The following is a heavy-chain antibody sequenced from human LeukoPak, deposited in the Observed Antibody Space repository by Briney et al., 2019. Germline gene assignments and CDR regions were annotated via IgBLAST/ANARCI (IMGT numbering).Heavy chain of an antibody. CDR1: GFTVSSNY. J-gene: IGHJ4*02. CDR2: IYSGGST. CDR3: ASVLAYCGGDCYSGDY. D-gene: IGHD2-21*02. V-gene: IGHV3-53*01. Sequence: GGSLRLSCAASGFTVSSNYMSWVRQAPGKGLEWVSVIYSGGSTYYADSVKGRFTISRDNSKNTLYLQMNSLRAENTAVYYCASVLAYCGGDCYSGDYWGQGTQVTVS.